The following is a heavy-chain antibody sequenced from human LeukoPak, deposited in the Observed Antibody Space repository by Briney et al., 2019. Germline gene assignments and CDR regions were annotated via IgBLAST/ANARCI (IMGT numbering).Heavy chain of an antibody. Sequence: GGSLRLSCAASGFTFSSYSMNWVRQAPGKGLEWVSSISSSSSYIYYADSVKGRFTISRDNAKNSLYLQMNSLRAEDTAVYYCARVPMVVAYYYYYYMDVWGKGTTVTISS. CDR3: ARVPMVVAYYYYYYMDV. CDR2: ISSSSSYI. CDR1: GFTFSSYS. V-gene: IGHV3-21*01. J-gene: IGHJ6*03. D-gene: IGHD2-15*01.